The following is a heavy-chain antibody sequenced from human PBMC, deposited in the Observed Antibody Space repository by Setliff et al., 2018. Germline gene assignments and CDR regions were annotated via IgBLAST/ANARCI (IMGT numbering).Heavy chain of an antibody. V-gene: IGHV4-59*11. CDR1: GGSISSHY. D-gene: IGHD3-3*01. CDR3: ARASLGYGFWSGYYSPELWLDP. J-gene: IGHJ5*02. Sequence: SETLSLTCTVSGGSISSHYWSWIRQPPGKGLEWIGYIYYSGSTNYNPSLKSRVTISVDTSKNQFSLKLSSVTAADTAVYYCARASLGYGFWSGYYSPELWLDPWGQGTLVTVSS. CDR2: IYYSGST.